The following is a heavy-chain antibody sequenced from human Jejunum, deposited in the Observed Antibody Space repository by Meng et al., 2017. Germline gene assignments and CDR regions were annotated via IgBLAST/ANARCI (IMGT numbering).Heavy chain of an antibody. V-gene: IGHV3-23*01. CDR3: AKDRDGAYVGAFDF. CDR2: ITGDCGGK. J-gene: IGHJ3*01. Sequence: GESLRLSCVGSGLTFSRYAMIWICQAPGKGLERDSSITGDCGGKHYAESVRSRFFISRDNFKNTLYLHMNSLRDDDTAVYYCAKDRDGAYVGAFDFWGQGTMVTVSS. CDR1: GLTFSRYA. D-gene: IGHD4-17*01.